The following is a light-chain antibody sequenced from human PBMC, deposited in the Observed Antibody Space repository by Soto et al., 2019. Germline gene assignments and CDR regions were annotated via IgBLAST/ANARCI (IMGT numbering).Light chain of an antibody. J-gene: IGKJ1*01. CDR1: QSVSNDF. Sequence: EIVLTQSPCILSLSPGERATLSCRASQSVSNDFLAWYQQKPGQAPRLLISDASNRATGIPARFSGSGSGTDFTLTISSLEPEDFAVYYCQHRMNWPWTFGQGTKVDIK. V-gene: IGKV3-11*01. CDR2: DAS. CDR3: QHRMNWPWT.